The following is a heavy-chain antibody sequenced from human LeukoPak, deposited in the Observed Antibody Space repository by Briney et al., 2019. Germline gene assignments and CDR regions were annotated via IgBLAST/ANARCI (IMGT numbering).Heavy chain of an antibody. V-gene: IGHV4-34*01. CDR2: INHSGST. J-gene: IGHJ5*02. Sequence: SETLSLTCAVYGGPFSGYYWSWIRQPPGKGLEWIGEINHSGSTNYNPSLKSRVTISVDTSKNQFSLKLSSVTAADTAVYYCARVVVVPAAIRKNWFDPWGQETLVTVSS. CDR3: ARVVVVPAAIRKNWFDP. CDR1: GGPFSGYY. D-gene: IGHD2-2*02.